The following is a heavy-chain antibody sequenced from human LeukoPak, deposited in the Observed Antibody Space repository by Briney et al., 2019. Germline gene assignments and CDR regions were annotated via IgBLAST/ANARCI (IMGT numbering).Heavy chain of an antibody. D-gene: IGHD3-22*01. J-gene: IGHJ4*02. Sequence: PGGSLRLSCTASGFTFSGYSMNWIRQAPGKGLEWVSSFGTRSTSIYHAGSVKGRFAISRDNAKNLLYLQMNSLRAEDTALYYCAREVSEGFDFWGQGTLVTVS. V-gene: IGHV3-21*01. CDR3: AREVSEGFDF. CDR2: FGTRSTSI. CDR1: GFTFSGYS.